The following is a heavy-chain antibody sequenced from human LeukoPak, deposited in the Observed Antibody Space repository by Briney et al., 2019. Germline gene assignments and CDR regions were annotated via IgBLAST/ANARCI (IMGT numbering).Heavy chain of an antibody. CDR3: ARFPVVTPRHPETNWFDP. CDR1: GGSISGYY. D-gene: IGHD4-23*01. V-gene: IGHV4-59*12. J-gene: IGHJ5*02. CDR2: IYYSGST. Sequence: PSETLSLTCTVSGGSISGYYWSWIRQPPGKGLEWIGYIYYSGSTNYNPSLKSRVTISVDTSKIQFSLKLSSVTAADTAVYYCARFPVVTPRHPETNWFDPWGQGTLVTVSS.